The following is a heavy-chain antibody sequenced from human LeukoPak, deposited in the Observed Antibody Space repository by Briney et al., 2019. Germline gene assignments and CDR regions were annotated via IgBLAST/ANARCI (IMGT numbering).Heavy chain of an antibody. CDR1: GFTFSSYG. J-gene: IGHJ4*02. Sequence: GGSLRLSCAASGFTFSSYGMHWVRQAPGKGLEWVAVISYDGSNKYYADSVKGRFTISRDNSKNTLYLQMNSLRAEDTAVYYCAKLVVAAAGTFDYWGQGTLVTVSS. V-gene: IGHV3-30*18. CDR2: ISYDGSNK. D-gene: IGHD6-13*01. CDR3: AKLVVAAAGTFDY.